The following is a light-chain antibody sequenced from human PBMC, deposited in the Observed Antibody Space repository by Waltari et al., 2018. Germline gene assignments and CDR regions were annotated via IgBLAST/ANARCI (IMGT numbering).Light chain of an antibody. CDR2: DDT. J-gene: IGKJ2*01. V-gene: IGKV1-39*01. CDR3: QQSYSRPYT. Sequence: DIQMTQSPSSLSASVGDRVTITCRASQYISSYLHWYRQKPGKAPNLLTYDDTSLQSGVPSRCSGSGSGTQFTLAVGGLQPQDFATYYCQQSYSRPYTFGQGTQLEIK. CDR1: QYISSY.